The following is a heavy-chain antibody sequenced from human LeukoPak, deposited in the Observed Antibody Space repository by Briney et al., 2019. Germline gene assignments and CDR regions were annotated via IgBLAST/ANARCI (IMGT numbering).Heavy chain of an antibody. D-gene: IGHD5-12*01. Sequence: PSETLSLTCTVSGGSISSYYWSWIRQPPGKGLEWIGYIYYSGSTNYNPSLKSRVTISVDTSKNQFSLKLSSVTAADTAVYYCAREPRVATGWLWGQGTLVTVSS. CDR3: AREPRVATGWL. V-gene: IGHV4-59*01. CDR2: IYYSGST. CDR1: GGSISSYY. J-gene: IGHJ4*02.